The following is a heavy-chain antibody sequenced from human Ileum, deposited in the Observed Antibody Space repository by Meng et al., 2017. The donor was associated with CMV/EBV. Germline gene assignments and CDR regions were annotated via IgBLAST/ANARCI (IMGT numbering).Heavy chain of an antibody. CDR1: GFTVSSNY. D-gene: IGHD3-16*01. Sequence: SLSCAASGFTVSSNYMSWVRPAPGRGLEFVSVIYSGGSTYYADSVKGRFTISRDNSKNTLYLQMNSLRAEDTAVYYCARDGANGGDYWGQGTLVTVSS. V-gene: IGHV3-66*02. CDR3: ARDGANGGDY. CDR2: IYSGGST. J-gene: IGHJ4*02.